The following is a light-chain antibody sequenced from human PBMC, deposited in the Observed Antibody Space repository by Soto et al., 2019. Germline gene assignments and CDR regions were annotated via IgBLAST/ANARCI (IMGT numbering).Light chain of an antibody. CDR3: QQYSVYWT. V-gene: IGKV1-5*03. CDR2: KAS. CDR1: QSISSW. Sequence: DIQMTQSPSTLSASVGDRVTITCRASQSISSWLAWYQQKPGKAPKLLIYKASSLETGVPSRFSGSGSGTEFTLTISSLPPDDFATYYCQQYSVYWTFGQGTKVDIK. J-gene: IGKJ1*01.